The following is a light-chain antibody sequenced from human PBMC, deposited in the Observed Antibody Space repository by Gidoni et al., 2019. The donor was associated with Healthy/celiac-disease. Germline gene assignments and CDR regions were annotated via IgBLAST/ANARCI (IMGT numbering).Light chain of an antibody. Sequence: QSVLTQPPSVSEAPRQRVTISCSGSSSNIGKNAVNCEQRLPVKAPNLLIYSDDLLPSGVSDRFSGSKSGTSASLAISGLQAEDEADDYCAAWDDSLNGYVFGTGTKVTVL. V-gene: IGLV1-36*01. CDR2: SDD. CDR1: SSNIGKNA. CDR3: AAWDDSLNGYV. J-gene: IGLJ1*01.